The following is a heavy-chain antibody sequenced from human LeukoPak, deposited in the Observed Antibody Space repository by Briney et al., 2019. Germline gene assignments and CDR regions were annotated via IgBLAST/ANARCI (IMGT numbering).Heavy chain of an antibody. Sequence: SETLSLTCTVFGGSMNINNYYWAWIRQPPGKGLEWIGSIYYTGTTYYNPSLNYRVTISVDTSKNQFSLRLTSVTAADTAVYYCARDSIRVQSGTTPWGRGTLVTVS. D-gene: IGHD1-1*01. V-gene: IGHV4-39*07. CDR3: ARDSIRVQSGTTP. CDR2: IYYTGTT. J-gene: IGHJ5*02. CDR1: GGSMNINNYY.